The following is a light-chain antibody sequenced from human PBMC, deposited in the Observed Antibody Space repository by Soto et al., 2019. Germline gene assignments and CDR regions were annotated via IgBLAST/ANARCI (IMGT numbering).Light chain of an antibody. CDR2: RAS. V-gene: IGKV1-39*01. CDR3: QQTYSIPWT. J-gene: IGKJ1*01. CDR1: QNIVNY. Sequence: DIQMTQSPSSLSGSVGDRVTISCRASQNIVNYLHWYQRKPGTAPRLLISRASTVRSGGPTRFSGSGSGRDFTLTISSLRPEDIGTYFCQQTYSIPWTFGPGTRVEI.